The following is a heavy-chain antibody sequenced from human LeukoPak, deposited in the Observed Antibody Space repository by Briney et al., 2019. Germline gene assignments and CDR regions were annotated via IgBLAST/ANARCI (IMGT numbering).Heavy chain of an antibody. CDR3: ARDKVVSADNWFDP. Sequence: SETLSLTCTVSGGSISSYYWSWIRQPAGKGLEWIGRIYTSGSTNYNPSLKSRVTMSVDTSKNQFSLKLSSVTAADTAVYCCARDKVVSADNWFDPWGQGTLVTVSS. CDR2: IYTSGST. V-gene: IGHV4-4*07. CDR1: GGSISSYY. D-gene: IGHD3-22*01. J-gene: IGHJ5*02.